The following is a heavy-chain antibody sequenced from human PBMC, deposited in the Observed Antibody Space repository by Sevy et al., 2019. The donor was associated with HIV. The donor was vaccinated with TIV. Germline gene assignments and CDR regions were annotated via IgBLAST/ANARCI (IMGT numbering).Heavy chain of an antibody. CDR2: IYRSGST. Sequence: SETLSLTCTVSGYSIVSDHYWGWIRQPPGKGLEWIASIYRSGSTYYNPSLKSRVTMSLDTSRNQFSLKVRSVTAADTALYYCARELQVDTAMGHNGFDPWGHGTLVTVSS. D-gene: IGHD5-18*01. V-gene: IGHV4-38-2*02. J-gene: IGHJ5*02. CDR1: GYSIVSDHY. CDR3: ARELQVDTAMGHNGFDP.